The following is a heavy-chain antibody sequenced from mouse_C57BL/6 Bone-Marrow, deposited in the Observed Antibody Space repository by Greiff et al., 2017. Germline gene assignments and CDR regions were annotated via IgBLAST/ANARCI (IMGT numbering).Heavy chain of an antibody. V-gene: IGHV1-20*01. J-gene: IGHJ3*01. CDR3: ARGDGYYSWFAY. D-gene: IGHD2-3*01. CDR2: INPYNGDT. Sequence: EVKLMESGPELVKPGDSVKISCKASGYSFTGYFMNWVMQSHGKSLEWIGRINPYNGDTFYNQKFKGKATLTVDKSSSTAHMELRSLTSEDSAVYYCARGDGYYSWFAYWGQGTLVTVSA. CDR1: GYSFTGYF.